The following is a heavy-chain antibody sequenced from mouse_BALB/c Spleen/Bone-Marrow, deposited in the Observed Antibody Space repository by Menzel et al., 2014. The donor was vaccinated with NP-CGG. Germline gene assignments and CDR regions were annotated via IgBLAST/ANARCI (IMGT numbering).Heavy chain of an antibody. CDR2: ISSGGST. V-gene: IGHV5-6-5*01. J-gene: IGHJ3*01. CDR1: GFTFSSYA. D-gene: IGHD1-1*01. Sequence: EVQRVESGGGLVKPGGSLKLSCAASGFTFSSYAMSWVRQTPEKRLERVASISSGGSTYYPDSVKGRFTISRDNARNILYLQMSSLRSEDTAMYYCARWYYGSGFAYWGQGTLVTVSA. CDR3: ARWYYGSGFAY.